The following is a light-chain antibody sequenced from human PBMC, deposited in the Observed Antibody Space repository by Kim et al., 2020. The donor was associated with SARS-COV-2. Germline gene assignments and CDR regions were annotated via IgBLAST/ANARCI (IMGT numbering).Light chain of an antibody. Sequence: SVSPGQTASITCSGDRLGDKYASWYQQKPGQSPVLVIYNDSRWPSGIPERFSGSNSGNTATLTISGTQAIDEADYYCQAWDNNNGVFGGGTQLTVL. CDR3: QAWDNNNGV. V-gene: IGLV3-1*01. CDR1: RLGDKY. CDR2: NDS. J-gene: IGLJ3*02.